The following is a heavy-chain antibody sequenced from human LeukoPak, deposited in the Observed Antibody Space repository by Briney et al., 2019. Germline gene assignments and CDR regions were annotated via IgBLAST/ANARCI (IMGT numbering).Heavy chain of an antibody. J-gene: IGHJ4*02. Sequence: GGSLRLSCAASGFTFSSYAMSWVRQAPGKGLEWVSAISGSGGSTYYADPVKGRFTISRDNSKNTLYLQMNSLRAEDTAVYYCAKNGPWYYDSSGYYYAYFDYWGQGTLVTVSS. CDR2: ISGSGGST. D-gene: IGHD3-22*01. V-gene: IGHV3-23*01. CDR3: AKNGPWYYDSSGYYYAYFDY. CDR1: GFTFSSYA.